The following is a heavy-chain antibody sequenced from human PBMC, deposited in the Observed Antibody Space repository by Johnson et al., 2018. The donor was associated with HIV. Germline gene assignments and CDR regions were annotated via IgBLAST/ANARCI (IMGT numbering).Heavy chain of an antibody. CDR3: ARGARGDLEWLLSGHAFDI. V-gene: IGHV3-7*01. CDR2: IKQDGSEK. CDR1: GFTFSSYP. Sequence: VQLVESGGGVVQPGRSLRLSCAASGFTFSSYPMHWVRQAPGKGLEWVAKIKQDGSEKYYVDSVKGRFTISRDNAKNSLYLQMNSLSAEDTAVYYCARGARGDLEWLLSGHAFDIWGQGTMVTVSS. D-gene: IGHD3-3*01. J-gene: IGHJ3*02.